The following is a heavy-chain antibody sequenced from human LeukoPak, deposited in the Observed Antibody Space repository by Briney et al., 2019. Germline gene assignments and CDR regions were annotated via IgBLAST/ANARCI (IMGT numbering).Heavy chain of an antibody. CDR3: ARDHSYGFYYYGMDV. V-gene: IGHV3-33*01. D-gene: IGHD5-18*01. Sequence: GRSLRLSCAASGFTFSSYGMHWVRQAPGKGLEWVAVIWYDGSNNYYADSVKGRFTISRDNSKNTLYLQMNSLRAEDTAVYYCARDHSYGFYYYGMDVWGKGTTVTVSS. CDR2: IWYDGSNN. J-gene: IGHJ6*04. CDR1: GFTFSSYG.